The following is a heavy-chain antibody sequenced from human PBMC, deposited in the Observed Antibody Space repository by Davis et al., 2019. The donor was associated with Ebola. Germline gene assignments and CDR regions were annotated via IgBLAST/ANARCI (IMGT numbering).Heavy chain of an antibody. J-gene: IGHJ4*02. D-gene: IGHD4-11*01. Sequence: ASVKVSCKASRYTFTDYNIHWLRQAPGQGLEWLGRVILKSGATNYAQKFQGRVTMTRDTSISTVYMGLSSLRYDDTADYYCARGHNYAHEYWGQGTLVTVSS. CDR2: VILKSGAT. CDR1: RYTFTDYN. V-gene: IGHV1-2*06. CDR3: ARGHNYAHEY.